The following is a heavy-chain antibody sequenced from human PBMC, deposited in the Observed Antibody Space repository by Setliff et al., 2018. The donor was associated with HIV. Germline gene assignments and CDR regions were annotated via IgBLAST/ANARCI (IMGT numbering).Heavy chain of an antibody. CDR3: ARHIEQWPGYFDY. CDR1: GGSFSGYF. V-gene: IGHV4-34*01. Sequence: PSETLSLTCAVYGGSFSGYFWSWIRQPPGKGLEWIGEINHSGSTNYNPSLKSRVTISVDTSNNQFSLRLTSVTAADTAVYYCARHIEQWPGYFDYWGQGTLVTVSS. D-gene: IGHD6-19*01. CDR2: INHSGST. J-gene: IGHJ4*02.